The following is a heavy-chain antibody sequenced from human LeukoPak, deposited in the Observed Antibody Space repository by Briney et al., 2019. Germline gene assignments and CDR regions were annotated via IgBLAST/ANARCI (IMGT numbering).Heavy chain of an antibody. CDR1: GNSISNYA. CDR2: IIPIFGTA. Sequence: SVKVSCKASGNSISNYAVSWVRQAPGQGLEWMGGIIPIFGTADYAQKFQGRVTITADQSTRTTYMALSSLKSEDTATYYCTTRACHAGGCSSSFYYYYGLHFWGQGTTVSVSS. D-gene: IGHD3-16*01. CDR3: TTRACHAGGCSSSFYYYYGLHF. J-gene: IGHJ6*02. V-gene: IGHV1-69*01.